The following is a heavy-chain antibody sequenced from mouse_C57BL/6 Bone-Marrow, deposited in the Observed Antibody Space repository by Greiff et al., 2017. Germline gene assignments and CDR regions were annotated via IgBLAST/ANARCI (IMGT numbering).Heavy chain of an antibody. V-gene: IGHV14-4*01. CDR1: GFNIKDDY. J-gene: IGHJ2*01. D-gene: IGHD1-1*01. Sequence: EVQLQQSGAELVRPGASVKLSCTASGFNIKDDYLHWVKQRPEQGLEWLGWIDPENGDTEYASKFQGKATITADTSSNTAYLQLSSLTSEDTAVSYCTNYYGSSDYWGQGTTLTVSS. CDR2: IDPENGDT. CDR3: TNYYGSSDY.